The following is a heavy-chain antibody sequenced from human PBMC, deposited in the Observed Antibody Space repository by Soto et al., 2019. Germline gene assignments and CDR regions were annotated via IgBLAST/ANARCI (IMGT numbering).Heavy chain of an antibody. J-gene: IGHJ4*02. CDR1: GYTFTSYA. CDR2: INAGNGNT. CDR3: APHTLDTGMPSGY. D-gene: IGHD5-18*01. V-gene: IGHV1-3*01. Sequence: SVKVSCKASGYTFTSYAMHWVRQAPGQRLEWMGWINAGNGNTKYSQKFQGRVTITRDTSASTAYMELRSLRSDDTAVYYCAPHTLDTGMPSGYWGQGTLVTVSS.